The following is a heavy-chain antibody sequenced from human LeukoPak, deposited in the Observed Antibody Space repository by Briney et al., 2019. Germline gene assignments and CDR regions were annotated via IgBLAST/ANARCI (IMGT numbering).Heavy chain of an antibody. D-gene: IGHD3-10*01. V-gene: IGHV4-59*12. CDR2: FPYTGST. CDR3: ARGTYYYGSGTIYYYYMDV. J-gene: IGHJ6*03. Sequence: PSETPSLTPPVSCGSLPSYYWRWIRQPPREGMEWIGDFPYTGSTNYNPSLKSRVTISVDTSKNQFSLKLSSVTAADTAVYYCARGTYYYGSGTIYYYYMDVWGKGTTVTVSS. CDR1: CGSLPSYY.